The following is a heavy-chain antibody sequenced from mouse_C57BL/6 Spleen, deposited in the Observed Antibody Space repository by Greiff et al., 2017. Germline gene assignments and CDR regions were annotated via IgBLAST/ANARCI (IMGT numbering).Heavy chain of an antibody. CDR2: ISDGGSYT. CDR3: ARGGTGTRYFDY. Sequence: EVKLVESGGGLVKPGGSLKLSCAASGFTFSSYAMSWVRQTPEKRLEWVATISDGGSYTYYPDNVKGRFTISRNKDKNNLYLQMSHLKAEDTAMYYCARGGTGTRYFDYWGQGTTLTVSS. D-gene: IGHD4-1*01. V-gene: IGHV5-4*03. CDR1: GFTFSSYA. J-gene: IGHJ2*01.